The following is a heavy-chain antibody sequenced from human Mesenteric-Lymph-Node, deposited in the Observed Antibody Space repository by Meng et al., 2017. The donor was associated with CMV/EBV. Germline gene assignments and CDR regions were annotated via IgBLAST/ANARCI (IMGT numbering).Heavy chain of an antibody. CDR3: ASYYYDFWSGYPFDP. Sequence: SGYSFPSYWISWVRQMPGKGLEWMGRIDPSDSYTNYSPSFQGHVTISADKSISTAYLQWSSLKASDTAMYYCASYYYDFWSGYPFDPWGQGTLVTVSS. CDR1: GYSFPSYW. J-gene: IGHJ5*02. D-gene: IGHD3-3*01. CDR2: IDPSDSYT. V-gene: IGHV5-10-1*01.